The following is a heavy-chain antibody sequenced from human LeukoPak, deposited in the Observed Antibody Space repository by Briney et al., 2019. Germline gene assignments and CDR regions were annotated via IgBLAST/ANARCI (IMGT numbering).Heavy chain of an antibody. D-gene: IGHD1-1*01. V-gene: IGHV3-11*04. CDR2: ISSSGSTI. CDR1: GFTFSDYY. CDR3: ARNAREADNDNGFDP. J-gene: IGHJ5*02. Sequence: GGSLRLSCAASGFTFSDYYMIWTRQAPGKGLEWLSYISSSGSTIYYADSVKGRFTISRDNAKNSLFLQMNSLRAEDTAVYFCARNAREADNDNGFDPWGQGTLVTVSS.